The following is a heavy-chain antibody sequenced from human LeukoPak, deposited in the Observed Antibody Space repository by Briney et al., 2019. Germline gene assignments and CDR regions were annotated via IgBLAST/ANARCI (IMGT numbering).Heavy chain of an antibody. J-gene: IGHJ5*02. Sequence: GESLKNSCKGSGYSFTSYWIGWVRQMPGKGLEWMGIICPGDSDTRYSPSFQGQVTISADKSISTAYLQWSSLKASDTAMYYCAGGYCSGGSCYWFDPWGQGTLVTVSS. V-gene: IGHV5-51*03. CDR3: AGGYCSGGSCYWFDP. CDR1: GYSFTSYW. D-gene: IGHD2-15*01. CDR2: ICPGDSDT.